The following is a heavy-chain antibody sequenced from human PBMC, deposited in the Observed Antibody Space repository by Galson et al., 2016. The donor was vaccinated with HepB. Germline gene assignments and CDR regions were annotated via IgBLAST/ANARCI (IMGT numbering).Heavy chain of an antibody. CDR2: MNPNSGNT. Sequence: SVKVSCKASGYTFTSYDINWVRQATGQGLEWMGWMNPNSGNTGYAQKLQGRVTMTRSTSISTAYMELSNLRSGDTAVYYCARQFTPVWPSNKFFDYWGQGTLVTVSS. CDR3: ARQFTPVWPSNKFFDY. CDR1: GYTFTSYD. V-gene: IGHV1-8*01. D-gene: IGHD2-2*01. J-gene: IGHJ4*02.